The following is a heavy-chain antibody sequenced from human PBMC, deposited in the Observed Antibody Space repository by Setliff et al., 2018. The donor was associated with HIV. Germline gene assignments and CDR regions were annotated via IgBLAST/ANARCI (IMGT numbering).Heavy chain of an antibody. V-gene: IGHV4-39*07. CDR3: ARVFVDTAVLRVLEYYFDS. CDR1: GGSVCSSSYY. Sequence: LSLTCTVSGGSVCSSSYYWGWVRQPPGKGLEWIGSMYYSGSTYYTPSLKSRITISLDTSKNQFSLRMRSVAAADTAVYYCARVFVDTAVLRVLEYYFDSWGRGTLVTVSS. J-gene: IGHJ4*02. D-gene: IGHD5-18*01. CDR2: MYYSGST.